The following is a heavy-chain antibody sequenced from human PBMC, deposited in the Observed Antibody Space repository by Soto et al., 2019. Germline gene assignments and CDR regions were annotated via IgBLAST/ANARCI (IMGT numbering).Heavy chain of an antibody. D-gene: IGHD1-26*01. J-gene: IGHJ3*01. V-gene: IGHV3-53*02. CDR3: ARGGANDAFDV. CDR2: LYSGGGT. Sequence: EVQLVETGGGLIQPGGSLRLSCAASGFIVSNNYMSWVRQAPGKGLEWVSVLYSGGGTYYADSVKGRFNISRDSSKNTLYLQMTSLSDEDTAVYFCARGGANDAFDVWGQGTMVTVSS. CDR1: GFIVSNNY.